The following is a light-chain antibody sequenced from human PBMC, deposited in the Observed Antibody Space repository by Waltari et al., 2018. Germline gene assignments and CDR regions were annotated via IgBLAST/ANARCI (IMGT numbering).Light chain of an antibody. J-gene: IGLJ3*02. CDR3: GSYTLINTLVV. CDR2: GVS. CDR1: SSDVGGYNY. V-gene: IGLV2-14*01. Sequence: QSALTQPASVSGSPGQSITISCTGTSSDVGGYNYFSWYQQHPGKAPKLRISGVSNRPSGVSARCSGSKSGNPASLTVSGLQAEDEAYYYCGSYTLINTLVVFGGGTKVTVL.